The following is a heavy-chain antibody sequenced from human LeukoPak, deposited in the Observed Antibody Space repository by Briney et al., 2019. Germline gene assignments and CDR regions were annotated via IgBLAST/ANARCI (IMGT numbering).Heavy chain of an antibody. Sequence: GGSLRLSCAASGFTFDDYAMHWVRQAPGKGLEWVSGISWNSGSIGYADSVKGRFTISRDNAKNSLYLQMNSLRAEDMALYYCAKDSLVRGARGAFDIWGQGTMVTVSS. V-gene: IGHV3-9*03. D-gene: IGHD3-10*01. J-gene: IGHJ3*02. CDR2: ISWNSGSI. CDR1: GFTFDDYA. CDR3: AKDSLVRGARGAFDI.